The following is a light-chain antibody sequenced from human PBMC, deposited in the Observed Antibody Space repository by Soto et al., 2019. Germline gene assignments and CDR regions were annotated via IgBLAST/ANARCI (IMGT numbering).Light chain of an antibody. CDR2: EAT. J-gene: IGLJ3*02. CDR1: SSDVGTYDL. CDR3: CSFAGSNSWV. Sequence: QSALTQPASVSGSPGQSITISCTGSSSDVGTYDLVSWYQHHPGAAPKLMIYEATRRPSGISNRFSGSKSGNTASLTISGLQAEDEADYYRCSFAGSNSWVFGGGTKLTVL. V-gene: IGLV2-23*01.